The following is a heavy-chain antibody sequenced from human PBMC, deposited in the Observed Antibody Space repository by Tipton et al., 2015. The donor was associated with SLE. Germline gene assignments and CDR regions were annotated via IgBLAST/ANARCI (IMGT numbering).Heavy chain of an antibody. V-gene: IGHV4-31*03. CDR3: ARAERGYSGYDSWYYYYYMDV. Sequence: TLSLICTVSGGSIRSGGYFWSWIRQHPGKGLEWIGDIQFSGSTYYNPSLKSRVSISVDTSKNEFSLMLNSVTAADTAVYYCARAERGYSGYDSWYYYYYMDVWGKGTTVTVSS. J-gene: IGHJ6*03. CDR1: GGSIRSGGYF. CDR2: IQFSGST. D-gene: IGHD5-12*01.